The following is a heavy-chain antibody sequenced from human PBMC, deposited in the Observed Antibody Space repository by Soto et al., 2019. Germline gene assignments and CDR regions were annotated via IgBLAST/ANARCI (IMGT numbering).Heavy chain of an antibody. V-gene: IGHV5-10-1*01. D-gene: IGHD4-17*01. CDR2: IDPSDSYT. CDR1: GYSFTSYW. Sequence: GESLKISCKGSGYSFTSYWISWVRQMPGKGLEWMGRIDPSDSYTNYSPSFQGHVTISADKSISTAYLQWSSLKASDTAMYYCARLRGDYVVNYYYYYGMDVWGQGTTVTVSS. J-gene: IGHJ6*02. CDR3: ARLRGDYVVNYYYYYGMDV.